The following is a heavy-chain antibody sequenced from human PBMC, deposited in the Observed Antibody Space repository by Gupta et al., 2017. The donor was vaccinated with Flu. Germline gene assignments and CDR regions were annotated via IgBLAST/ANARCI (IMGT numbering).Heavy chain of an antibody. CDR2: IIAISGTA. V-gene: IGHV1-69*01. CDR1: GGTFNTYA. D-gene: IGHD1-26*01. Sequence: QVQLVQSGAEVKKPGSSVKVSCKASGGTFNTYAISWVRQAPGQGLEWMGGIIAISGTADYTQKFQGRVTITADESTSTAYMELSSLRSEDTALYYCARDSRIVGSQGGAFDIWGQGTAVTVS. CDR3: ARDSRIVGSQGGAFDI. J-gene: IGHJ3*02.